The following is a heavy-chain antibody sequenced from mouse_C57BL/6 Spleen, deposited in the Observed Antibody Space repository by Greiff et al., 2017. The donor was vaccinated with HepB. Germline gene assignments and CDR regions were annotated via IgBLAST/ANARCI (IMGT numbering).Heavy chain of an antibody. CDR3: ARLQPRYWYFDV. V-gene: IGHV5-9*01. CDR2: ISGGGGNT. J-gene: IGHJ1*03. D-gene: IGHD6-1*01. CDR1: GFTFSSYT. Sequence: EVKLMESGGGLVKPGGSLKLSCAASGFTFSSYTMSWVRQTPEKRLEWVATISGGGGNTYYPDSVKGRFTISRDNAKNTLYLQMSSLRSEDTALYYCARLQPRYWYFDVWGTGTTVTVSS.